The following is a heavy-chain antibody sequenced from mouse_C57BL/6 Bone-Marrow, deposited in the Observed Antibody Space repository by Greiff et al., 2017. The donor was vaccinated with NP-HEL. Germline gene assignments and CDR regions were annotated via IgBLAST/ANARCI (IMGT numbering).Heavy chain of an antibody. D-gene: IGHD2-5*01. CDR3: AIRAYYSNYGWYFDV. Sequence: QVQLKQSGAELVKPGASVKVSCKASGYTFTSYWMHWVKQRPGQGLEWIGRIHPSDSDTNYNQKFKGKATLTVDKSSSTAYMQLSSLTSEDSAVYYCAIRAYYSNYGWYFDVWGTGTTVTVSS. V-gene: IGHV1-74*01. CDR1: GYTFTSYW. CDR2: IHPSDSDT. J-gene: IGHJ1*03.